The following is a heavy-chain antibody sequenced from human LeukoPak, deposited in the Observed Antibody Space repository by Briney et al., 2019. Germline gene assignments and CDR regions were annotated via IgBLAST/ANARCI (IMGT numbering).Heavy chain of an antibody. CDR2: INPNSGGT. J-gene: IGHJ4*02. CDR3: ARDLSSSWYFNFDY. V-gene: IGHV1-2*02. Sequence: ASVKVSCKAHGYTFIAYYMHWVRQAPGQGLEWMGWINPNSGGTNYAQKFQGRVTVTRATSISTAYMELTRLTSDDTAVYYCARDLSSSWYFNFDYWGQGTLVTVSS. D-gene: IGHD6-13*01. CDR1: GYTFIAYY.